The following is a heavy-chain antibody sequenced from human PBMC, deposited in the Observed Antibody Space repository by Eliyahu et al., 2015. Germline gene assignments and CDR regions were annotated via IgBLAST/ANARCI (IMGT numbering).Heavy chain of an antibody. CDR1: GYSISSXYY. D-gene: IGHD3-22*01. J-gene: IGHJ4*02. Sequence: QVQLQESGPGLVKPSETLSLTCTVSGYSISSXYYWGWIRQPPGKGLEWIGSIYHSGSTYYNPSLKSRVTISVDTSKNQFSLKLSSVTAADTAVYYCVSMGYYYDSSGYPYFDYWGQGTLVTVSS. CDR2: IYHSGST. V-gene: IGHV4-38-2*02. CDR3: VSMGYYYDSSGYPYFDY.